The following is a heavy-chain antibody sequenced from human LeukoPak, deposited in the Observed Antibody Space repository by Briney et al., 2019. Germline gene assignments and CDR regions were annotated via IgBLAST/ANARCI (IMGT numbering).Heavy chain of an antibody. Sequence: GGSLRLSCAVSGLTVSSNYMSWVRQAPGKGLEWVSAIYSGGSTFYADSVKGRFTISRDNSKNTLYLQMNSLRAEDTAVYHCARDPYNSGSSYFDYWGQGTLVTVSS. CDR3: ARDPYNSGSSYFDY. D-gene: IGHD3-10*01. J-gene: IGHJ4*02. V-gene: IGHV3-53*01. CDR2: IYSGGST. CDR1: GLTVSSNY.